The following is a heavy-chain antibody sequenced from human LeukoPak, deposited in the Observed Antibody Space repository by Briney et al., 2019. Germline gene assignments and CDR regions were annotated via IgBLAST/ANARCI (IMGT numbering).Heavy chain of an antibody. J-gene: IGHJ4*02. Sequence: GRSLRLSCAASGFTFSSYAMHWVRQAPGKGLEWVAVISYDGSDKYYADSVKGRFTISRDNSKNTLYLQMNSLRAEDTALYYCARGVWYALDYWGQGTLVTVSS. CDR1: GFTFSSYA. CDR2: ISYDGSDK. CDR3: ARGVWYALDY. V-gene: IGHV3-30*04. D-gene: IGHD3-10*01.